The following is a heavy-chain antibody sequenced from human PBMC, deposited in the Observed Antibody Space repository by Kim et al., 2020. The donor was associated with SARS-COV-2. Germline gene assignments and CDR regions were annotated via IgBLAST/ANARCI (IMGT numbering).Heavy chain of an antibody. J-gene: IGHJ6*02. Sequence: GGSLRLSCAASGFTFGSYAMSWVRQAPGKGLEWVSAISGSGSSTYYADSVKGRFTISRDNSKNTLYLQMNSLRAEDTAEYYCAKGFAIYDILTGYDTHYYYYGMDVWGQGTTVTVSS. CDR2: ISGSGSST. D-gene: IGHD3-9*01. CDR3: AKGFAIYDILTGYDTHYYYYGMDV. CDR1: GFTFGSYA. V-gene: IGHV3-23*01.